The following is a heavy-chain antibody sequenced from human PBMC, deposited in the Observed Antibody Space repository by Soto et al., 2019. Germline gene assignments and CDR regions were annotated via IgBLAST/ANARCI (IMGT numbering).Heavy chain of an antibody. CDR3: ARDNESTAGPLYYYYGMDV. D-gene: IGHD1-1*01. CDR1: GYTFTSYA. J-gene: IGHJ6*02. V-gene: IGHV1-3*01. Sequence: ASVKVSCKASGYTFTSYAMHWVRQAPGQRLEWMGWINAGNGNTKYSQKFQGRVTITRDTSASTAYMELSSLRSEDTAVYYCARDNESTAGPLYYYYGMDVWGQGTAVTVSS. CDR2: INAGNGNT.